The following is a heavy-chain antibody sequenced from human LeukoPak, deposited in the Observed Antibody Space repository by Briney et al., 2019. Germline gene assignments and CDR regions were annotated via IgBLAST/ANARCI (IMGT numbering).Heavy chain of an antibody. Sequence: GGSLRLSCAASGFTFSNYWMTWVRQAPGKGLEWVASIKLDGSEKNYVDSVKGRFTISRDNAKNSLYLQMNSLRLEDTAVYYCARGQSNYGYYYYYGMDVWGQGTTVTVSS. J-gene: IGHJ6*02. V-gene: IGHV3-7*01. CDR1: GFTFSNYW. CDR3: ARGQSNYGYYYYYGMDV. CDR2: IKLDGSEK. D-gene: IGHD4-4*01.